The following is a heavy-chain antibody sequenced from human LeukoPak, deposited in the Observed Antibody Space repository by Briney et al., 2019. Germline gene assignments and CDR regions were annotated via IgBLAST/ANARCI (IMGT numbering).Heavy chain of an antibody. J-gene: IGHJ4*02. D-gene: IGHD1-26*01. CDR1: GYTFTSYG. V-gene: IGHV1-18*01. Sequence: ASVKVSCKASGYTFTSYGISWVRQAPGQALEWMGWISAYNGNTNYAQKLQGRVTMTTDTSTSTAYMELRSLRSDDTAVYHCARVKVGATTVDYWGQGTLVTVSS. CDR2: ISAYNGNT. CDR3: ARVKVGATTVDY.